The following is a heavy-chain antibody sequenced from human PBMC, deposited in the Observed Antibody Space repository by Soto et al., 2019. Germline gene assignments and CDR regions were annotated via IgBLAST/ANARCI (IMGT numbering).Heavy chain of an antibody. J-gene: IGHJ4*02. Sequence: QVQLVQSGAEVKKPGASVKVSCKASGYTFTSYDINWVRQATGQGLEWMGWMNPNSGNTGYSQTFQGRVTMTRNTYPSTLYMKLSSLRYEDSPVYYCARGYYYGSGSSPDYWGQGTLVTVSS. CDR1: GYTFTSYD. D-gene: IGHD3-10*01. CDR3: ARGYYYGSGSSPDY. V-gene: IGHV1-8*01. CDR2: MNPNSGNT.